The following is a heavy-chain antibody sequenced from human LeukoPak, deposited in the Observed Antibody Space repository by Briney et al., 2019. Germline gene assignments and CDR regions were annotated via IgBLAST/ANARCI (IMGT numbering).Heavy chain of an antibody. CDR3: ARRGSSNYFDY. CDR2: ISSGGIGT. Sequence: PGGSLRLSCAASGFTFSSYAMSWVRQSPGKGGEWVSAISSGGIGTYYADSVKGRFTISRDNSKNTLYLQMNSLRAEDTAVYFCARRGSSNYFDYWGQGTLVTVSS. CDR1: GFTFSSYA. D-gene: IGHD3-16*01. J-gene: IGHJ4*02. V-gene: IGHV3-23*05.